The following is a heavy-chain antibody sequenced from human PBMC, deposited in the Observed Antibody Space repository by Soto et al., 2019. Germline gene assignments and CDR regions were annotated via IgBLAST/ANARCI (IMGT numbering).Heavy chain of an antibody. CDR3: ARGCSGNSWGDYYYYMDV. J-gene: IGHJ6*03. D-gene: IGHD2-15*01. CDR1: GYTFTSYD. Sequence: ASVKVSCKASGYTFTSYDINWVRQATGQGLEWMGWMNPNSFNTGYPQKFQGRVTMTRNTSISTAYMELSSLRSEDTAVYYCARGCSGNSWGDYYYYMDVWGKGTKVTVSS. CDR2: MNPNSFNT. V-gene: IGHV1-8*01.